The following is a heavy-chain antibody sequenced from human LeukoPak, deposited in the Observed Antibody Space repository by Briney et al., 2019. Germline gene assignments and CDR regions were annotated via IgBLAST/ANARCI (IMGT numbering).Heavy chain of an antibody. CDR1: GGSFSGYY. V-gene: IGHV4-34*01. CDR2: INHSGST. J-gene: IGHJ4*02. D-gene: IGHD3-22*01. Sequence: PSETLSLTCAVYGGSFSGYYWSWIRQPPGKGLEWIGEINHSGSTIYNPSLKSRVTISVDTSKNQFSLKLSSVTAADTAVYYCARVPAYYDSSGYIWGQGTLVTVSS. CDR3: ARVPAYYDSSGYI.